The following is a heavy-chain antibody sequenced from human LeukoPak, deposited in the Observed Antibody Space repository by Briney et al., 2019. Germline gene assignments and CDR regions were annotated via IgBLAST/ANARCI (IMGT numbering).Heavy chain of an antibody. D-gene: IGHD6-19*01. CDR2: ISGGATGT. Sequence: PGGSLRLSCAASGFTFSSYWMSWVRQAPGKGLAWVSSISGGATGTYYADSVKGRFAISRDNSKNTLYLQMNSLRAEDTAVYYCAKTIPVAGTGYWGQGTLVTVSS. CDR3: AKTIPVAGTGY. CDR1: GFTFSSYW. V-gene: IGHV3-23*01. J-gene: IGHJ1*01.